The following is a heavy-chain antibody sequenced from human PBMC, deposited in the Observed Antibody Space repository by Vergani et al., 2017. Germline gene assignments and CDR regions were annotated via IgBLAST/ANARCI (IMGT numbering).Heavy chain of an antibody. V-gene: IGHV4-38-2*02. CDR1: GYSISSGYY. J-gene: IGHJ6*03. Sequence: QVQLQESGPGLVKPSETLSLTCAVSGYSISSGYYWGWIRQPPGKGLEWIGSIYHSGSTYYNPSLKSRVTISVDTSKNQFSLNLSSVTAADTAVYYCARDRGNYYYYMDVWGKGTTVTVSS. CDR2: IYHSGST. CDR3: ARDRGNYYYYMDV. D-gene: IGHD3-10*01.